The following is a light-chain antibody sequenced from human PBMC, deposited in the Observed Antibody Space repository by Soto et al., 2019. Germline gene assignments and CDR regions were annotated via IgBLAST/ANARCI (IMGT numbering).Light chain of an antibody. CDR3: QHYNSYSEA. J-gene: IGKJ1*01. CDR2: GAS. CDR1: QGIINY. V-gene: IGKV1-9*01. Sequence: IQLTQSPSSLSASMGDRVTITCRASQGIINYLAWYQQKPGKAPKLLIYGASTLQGGVPSRFSGSGSGTDFTLTVSSLQPEDLATYYCQHYNSYSEAFGQGTKVELK.